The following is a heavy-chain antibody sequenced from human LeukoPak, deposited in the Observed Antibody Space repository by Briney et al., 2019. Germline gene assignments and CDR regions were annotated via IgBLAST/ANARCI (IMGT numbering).Heavy chain of an antibody. V-gene: IGHV3-9*01. J-gene: IGHJ3*02. D-gene: IGHD4-23*01. CDR1: GFTFNDYA. CDR3: VKAMTTVVKSGAFDI. Sequence: GGSLRLSCAASGFTFNDYAMHWVRHALGKGLEWVSGISWNSGSLGQADSVKGRFTISRDNVKNSLYLQMNSLRAEDTALYHCVKAMTTVVKSGAFDIWGQGTMVTVSS. CDR2: ISWNSGSL.